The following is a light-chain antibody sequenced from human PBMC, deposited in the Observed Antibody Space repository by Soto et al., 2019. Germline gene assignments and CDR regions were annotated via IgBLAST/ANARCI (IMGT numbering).Light chain of an antibody. CDR1: QSLLHSNGYNY. Sequence: DIVMTQSPLSLPVTPGEPASISCRSSQSLLHSNGYNYLDWYLQKPGQSPQLLIYLGSNRASGVPDRFSGSGPGTDFTLKISRVEADDVGVYYCMQALQTPPTFGRWTKLEIK. V-gene: IGKV2-28*01. CDR3: MQALQTPPT. CDR2: LGS. J-gene: IGKJ2*01.